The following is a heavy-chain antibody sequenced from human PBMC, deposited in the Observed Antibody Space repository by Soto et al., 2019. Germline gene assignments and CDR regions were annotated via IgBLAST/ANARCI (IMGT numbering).Heavy chain of an antibody. CDR2: INPNSGGT. D-gene: IGHD3-22*01. CDR1: GYTFTGYY. Sequence: ASVKVSCKASGYTFTGYYMHWVRQAPGQGLEWMGWINPNSGGTNYAQKFQGWVTMTRDTSISTAYMELSRLRSDDTAVYYCARDYYDSSGYYSYFDYWGQGTLVTVS. V-gene: IGHV1-2*04. CDR3: ARDYYDSSGYYSYFDY. J-gene: IGHJ4*02.